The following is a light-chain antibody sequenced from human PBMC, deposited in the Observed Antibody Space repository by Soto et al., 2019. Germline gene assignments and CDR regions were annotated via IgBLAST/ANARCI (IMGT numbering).Light chain of an antibody. CDR3: SSYTSSSTRV. J-gene: IGLJ1*01. CDR2: EVS. V-gene: IGLV2-14*01. CDR1: SSDVGGYNY. Sequence: QSVLTQPASVSGSPGQSVTISCTGTSSDVGGYNYVSWYQRHPGKAPKLMIYEVSNRPSGVSNCFSGSKSGNTASLTISGLQAEDEADYYCSSYTSSSTRVFGTGTKVTV.